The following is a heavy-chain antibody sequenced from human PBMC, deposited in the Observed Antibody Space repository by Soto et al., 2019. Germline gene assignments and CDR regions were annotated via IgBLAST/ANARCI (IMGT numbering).Heavy chain of an antibody. CDR2: INHSGST. Sequence: SETLSLTCAVYGGSFSGYYWSWIRQPPGKGLEWIGEINHSGSTNYNPSLKSRVTISVDTSKNQFSLKLSSVTAADTAVYYCARVPTDHNLLGELSHDYWGQGTLVTVSS. CDR1: GGSFSGYY. J-gene: IGHJ4*02. D-gene: IGHD3-16*02. V-gene: IGHV4-34*01. CDR3: ARVPTDHNLLGELSHDY.